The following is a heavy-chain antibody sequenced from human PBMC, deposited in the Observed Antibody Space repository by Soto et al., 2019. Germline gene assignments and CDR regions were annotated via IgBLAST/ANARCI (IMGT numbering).Heavy chain of an antibody. D-gene: IGHD6-13*01. J-gene: IGHJ5*02. Sequence: VKVSCKASGYTFTSYGIHWVRQAPGQRLEWMGWINAANGDTKYSPKFQGRVTITRDTSASTAYMELSSLRSEDTAVYYCVRRHVSATGIDWFDPWGQGTLVTVSS. CDR2: INAANGDT. CDR1: GYTFTSYG. CDR3: VRRHVSATGIDWFDP. V-gene: IGHV1-3*01.